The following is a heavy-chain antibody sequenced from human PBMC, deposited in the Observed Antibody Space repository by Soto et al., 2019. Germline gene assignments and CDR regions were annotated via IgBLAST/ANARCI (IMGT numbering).Heavy chain of an antibody. CDR3: ARRARTATTNSGAFDI. CDR1: GFTFSNYV. CDR2: ISYSADKT. V-gene: IGHV3-23*01. Sequence: EVQLLESGGGLVQPGGSLRLSCAASGFTFSNYVMNWVRQAPGKGLAWVSTISYSADKTFYADSVKGRFTISRDKSRDSLFLQMNSLRADDAPGYYCARRARTATTNSGAFDIWGQGTMVTVSS. D-gene: IGHD1-7*01. J-gene: IGHJ3*02.